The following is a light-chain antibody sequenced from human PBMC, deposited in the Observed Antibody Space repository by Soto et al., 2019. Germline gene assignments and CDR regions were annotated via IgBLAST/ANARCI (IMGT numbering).Light chain of an antibody. V-gene: IGKV4-1*01. CDR1: QRLLYSSSNKNY. CDR2: WAS. CDR3: QQYYSAPLT. Sequence: DIVMTQSPDSLAVSLGERATINCKSSQRLLYSSSNKNYLAWYQQKPGQSPKLLIYWASTRETGVPDRFSGSGSGTDFTLTISSLQAEDVEVYYCQQYYSAPLTFGGGTKVEIK. J-gene: IGKJ4*01.